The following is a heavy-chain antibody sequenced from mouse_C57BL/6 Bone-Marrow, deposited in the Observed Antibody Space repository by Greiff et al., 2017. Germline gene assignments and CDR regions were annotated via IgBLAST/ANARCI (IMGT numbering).Heavy chain of an antibody. CDR2: ISSGGDYI. J-gene: IGHJ2*01. CDR1: GFTFSSYA. CDR3: TRGDYYGSLDY. V-gene: IGHV5-9-1*02. D-gene: IGHD1-1*01. Sequence: DVQLVESGEGLVKPGGSLKLSCAASGFTFSSYAMSWVRQTPEKRLEWVAYISSGGDYIYYADTVKGRFTISRDNARNTLYLQMSSLKSEDTAMYYCTRGDYYGSLDYWGQGTTLTVSS.